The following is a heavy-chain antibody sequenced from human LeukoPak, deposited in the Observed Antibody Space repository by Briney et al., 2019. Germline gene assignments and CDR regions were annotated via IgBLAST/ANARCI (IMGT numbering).Heavy chain of an antibody. Sequence: GESLKISCKGSGYSFTSYWIGWVRQMPGKGLEWVGIIYPGDSDTRYSPSFQGQVTISADKSISTAYLQWSSLKASDTAMYYCARTSGPVVPAAILPNWFDPWGQGTLVTVSS. CDR1: GYSFTSYW. V-gene: IGHV5-51*01. CDR3: ARTSGPVVPAAILPNWFDP. D-gene: IGHD2-2*02. J-gene: IGHJ5*02. CDR2: IYPGDSDT.